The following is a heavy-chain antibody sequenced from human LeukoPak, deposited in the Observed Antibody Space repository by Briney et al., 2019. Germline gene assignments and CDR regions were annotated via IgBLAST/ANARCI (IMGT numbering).Heavy chain of an antibody. Sequence: ASVKVSCKASGYTFTCYYMHWVRQAPGQGLEGMGWINPNSGGTNYAQKFQGRVTMTRDTSISTAYMELSRLRSDDTAVYYCAREYCSGGSCPIDYWGQGTLVTVSS. V-gene: IGHV1-2*02. CDR1: GYTFTCYY. D-gene: IGHD2-15*01. CDR3: AREYCSGGSCPIDY. J-gene: IGHJ4*02. CDR2: INPNSGGT.